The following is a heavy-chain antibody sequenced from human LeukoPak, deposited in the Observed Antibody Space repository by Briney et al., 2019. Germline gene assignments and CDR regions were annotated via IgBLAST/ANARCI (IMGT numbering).Heavy chain of an antibody. D-gene: IGHD4-17*01. CDR2: FSISSTI. Sequence: GGSLRLSCAASGFTVSSNYMSWVRQAPGKGLEWVSCFSISSTIYYADSVKGRFTISRDNAENSLYLQMNSLRAEDTAVYYCARGAGPYGDYRDYWGQGTLVTVSS. CDR3: ARGAGPYGDYRDY. J-gene: IGHJ4*02. CDR1: GFTVSSNY. V-gene: IGHV3-69-1*01.